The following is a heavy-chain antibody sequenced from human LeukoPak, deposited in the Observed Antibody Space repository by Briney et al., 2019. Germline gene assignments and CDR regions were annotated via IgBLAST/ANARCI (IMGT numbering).Heavy chain of an antibody. Sequence: SETLSLTCTVSGGSISSSSYYWGWIRQPPGKGLEWIGSIYYSGSTYYNPSLKSRVTISVDTSKNQFSLKLSSVTAADTAVYYCARHGRNYWFDPWGQGTLVTVSS. CDR1: GGSISSSSYY. D-gene: IGHD4-11*01. V-gene: IGHV4-39*01. J-gene: IGHJ5*02. CDR3: ARHGRNYWFDP. CDR2: IYYSGST.